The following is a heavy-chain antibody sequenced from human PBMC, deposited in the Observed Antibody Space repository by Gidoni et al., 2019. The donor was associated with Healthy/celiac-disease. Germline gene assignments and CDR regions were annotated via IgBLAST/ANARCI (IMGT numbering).Heavy chain of an antibody. J-gene: IGHJ3*02. CDR2: ISSNGGST. Sequence: EVQLVESGGGLVQPGGSLRVSCAASGFTFSSYALHWCRQPPGKGLEYVSAISSNGGSTYYANSVKGRFTISRDNSKNTLYLQMGSLRAEDMAVYYCASGSDDAFDIWGQGTMVTVSS. CDR1: GFTFSSYA. D-gene: IGHD2-21*02. V-gene: IGHV3-64*01. CDR3: ASGSDDAFDI.